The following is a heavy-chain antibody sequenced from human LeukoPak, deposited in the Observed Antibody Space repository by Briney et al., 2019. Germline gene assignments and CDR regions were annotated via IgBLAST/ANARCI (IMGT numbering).Heavy chain of an antibody. CDR1: GFTFSSYA. J-gene: IGHJ4*02. V-gene: IGHV3-64*01. Sequence: GGSLRLSCAASGFTFSSYAMHWVRQAPGKGLEYVSAISSNGGSTYYANSVKGRFTISRDNSKNTLYLQMGSLRAEDMAVYYCARGQLGDMVATPHYWGQGTLVTVSS. CDR2: ISSNGGST. CDR3: ARGQLGDMVATPHY. D-gene: IGHD5-12*01.